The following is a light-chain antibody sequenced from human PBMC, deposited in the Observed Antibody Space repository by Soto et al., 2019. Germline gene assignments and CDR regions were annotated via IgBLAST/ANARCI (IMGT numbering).Light chain of an antibody. CDR3: QHYNSYSEA. CDR1: QTFSSW. CDR2: KAS. J-gene: IGKJ1*01. Sequence: DIQMTQSPSTLSGSVGDRVIITCRASQTFSSWLAWYQQKPGKAPKLLIYKASTLKRGVPSRFSGSGSGTEFTLTISSLQPDDFATYYCQHYNSYSEAFGQGTKVELK. V-gene: IGKV1-5*03.